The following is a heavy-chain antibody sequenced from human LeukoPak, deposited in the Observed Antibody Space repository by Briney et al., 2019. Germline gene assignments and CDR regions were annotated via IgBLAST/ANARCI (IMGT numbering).Heavy chain of an antibody. CDR3: ARDFQASSWNHQFDP. J-gene: IGHJ5*02. CDR1: GYTFTGYY. V-gene: IGHV1-2*02. D-gene: IGHD6-13*01. CDR2: INANTAGT. Sequence: ASVKVSCKASGYTFTGYYMHWVRQAPGQGPEWMGWINANTAGTNYAQKFQGRVTMTRDTSISTAYMELTGLRSDDTAVYYCARDFQASSWNHQFDPWGQGTLVTVSS.